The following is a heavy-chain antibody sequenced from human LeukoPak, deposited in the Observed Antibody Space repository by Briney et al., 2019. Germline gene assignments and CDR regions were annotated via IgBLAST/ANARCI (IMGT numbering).Heavy chain of an antibody. D-gene: IGHD3-10*01. J-gene: IGHJ6*02. CDR3: ARGVRTVRGVHYYYYYGMDV. CDR1: GGSFSGYY. Sequence: SETLSLTCAVYGGSFSGYYWSWIRQPPGKGLEWIGEINHSGSTNYNPSLKSRVTISVDTSKNQFSLKLSSVTAADTAVYYCARGVRTVRGVHYYYYYGMDVWGQGTTVTVSS. CDR2: INHSGST. V-gene: IGHV4-34*01.